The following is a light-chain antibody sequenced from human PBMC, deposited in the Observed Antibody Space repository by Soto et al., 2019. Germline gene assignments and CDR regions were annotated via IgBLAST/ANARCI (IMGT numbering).Light chain of an antibody. Sequence: DIVMTQSPDSLAVSLGERATINCKSSQSVLYSSNNKNYLAWYQQKPGQPPKLLIYWASTRESGVPDRFSGSGYGKDFNLTISSLQAEDVAVYYCQQYYSTPWTFGKGNKGDIK. CDR1: QSVLYSSNNKNY. CDR3: QQYYSTPWT. CDR2: WAS. J-gene: IGKJ1*01. V-gene: IGKV4-1*01.